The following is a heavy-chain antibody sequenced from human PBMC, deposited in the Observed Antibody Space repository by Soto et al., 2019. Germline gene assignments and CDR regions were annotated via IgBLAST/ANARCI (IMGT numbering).Heavy chain of an antibody. V-gene: IGHV5-10-1*01. CDR1: GYTFTNFW. J-gene: IGHJ4*02. Sequence: GESLKISCEASGYTFTNFWISWVRQLPGKGLEWMGRIDPSDSFTNYSPSFQGHVTISTDESFSTAYLQWSSLKVSDSAMYYCARTHVRRGSIDYWGQGALGTVSS. CDR2: IDPSDSFT. D-gene: IGHD3-10*01. CDR3: ARTHVRRGSIDY.